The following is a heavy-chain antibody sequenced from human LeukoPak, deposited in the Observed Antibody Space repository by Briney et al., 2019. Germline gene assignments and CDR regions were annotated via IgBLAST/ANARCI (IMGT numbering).Heavy chain of an antibody. V-gene: IGHV3-30-3*01. J-gene: IGHJ4*02. CDR2: ISYDGSNK. CDR3: ARDSSDYYGSGSYPGY. Sequence: GGSLRLSCAASGFTFSSYAMHWVRQAPGKGLEWVAVISYDGSNKYYADSVKGRFTISRDNSKNTLYLQMNSLRAEDTAVYYCARDSSDYYGSGSYPGYWGQGTLVTVSS. D-gene: IGHD3-10*01. CDR1: GFTFSSYA.